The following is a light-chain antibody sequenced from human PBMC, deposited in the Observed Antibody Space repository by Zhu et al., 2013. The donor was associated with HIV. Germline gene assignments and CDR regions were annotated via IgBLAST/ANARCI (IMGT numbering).Light chain of an antibody. CDR1: QDINNY. V-gene: IGKV1-33*01. CDR3: LQDHTYPFT. Sequence: DIQVTQSPSSLSASAGDRVTITCQASQDINNYLNWYQHKPGKAPKLLICDASNLEAGVPPRFSGSGSGTDFTFTIASLQPEDVATYYCLQDHTYPFTFGQGTKLDI. J-gene: IGKJ2*01. CDR2: DAS.